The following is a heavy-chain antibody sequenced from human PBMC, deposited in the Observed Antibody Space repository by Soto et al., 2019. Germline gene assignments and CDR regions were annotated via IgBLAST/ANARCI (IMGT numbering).Heavy chain of an antibody. CDR3: AKGAYDSHRSSTDF. J-gene: IGHJ4*02. CDR2: LSGASGSP. Sequence: PGGSLRLSCAASGFTFNNYAMFWFRRAPGEGLQWVSTLSGASGSPYYADSVKGRFTVSRDSSKNTLYLQMDTLRAEDTAVYYCAKGAYDSHRSSTDFWGQGTLVTV. V-gene: IGHV3-23*01. D-gene: IGHD3-22*01. CDR1: GFTFNNYA.